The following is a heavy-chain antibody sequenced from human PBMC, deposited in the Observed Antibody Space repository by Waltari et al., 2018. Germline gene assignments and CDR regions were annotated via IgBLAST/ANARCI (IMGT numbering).Heavy chain of an antibody. CDR1: GGSLSSDS. J-gene: IGHJ2*01. CDR3: ARDQQPMYFDI. CDR2: VHYSGTT. Sequence: QVQLRESGPGLVRPAETLSLTCSVSGGSLSSDSWSWIRQAPGKGLERLGSVHYSGTTNYSPSVGSRVTMSLGTSQTHVFLRRRSLTAADTAVYFCARDQQPMYFDIWGRGILVTVSA. D-gene: IGHD6-13*01. V-gene: IGHV4-59*01.